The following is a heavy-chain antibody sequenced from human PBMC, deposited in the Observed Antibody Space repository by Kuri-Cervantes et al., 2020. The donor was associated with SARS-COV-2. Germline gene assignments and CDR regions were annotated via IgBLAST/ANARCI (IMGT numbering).Heavy chain of an antibody. CDR3: ARVRETYYYDSLGTFDI. D-gene: IGHD3-22*01. V-gene: IGHV1-46*01. J-gene: IGHJ3*02. Sequence: ASVKVSCKASGYTFTSYYMHWVRQAPGQGLEWMGIINPSGGSTSYAQKFQGRVTMTRDTSISTAYMELSRLRSDDTAVYYCARVRETYYYDSLGTFDIWGQGTMVTVSS. CDR2: INPSGGST. CDR1: GYTFTSYY.